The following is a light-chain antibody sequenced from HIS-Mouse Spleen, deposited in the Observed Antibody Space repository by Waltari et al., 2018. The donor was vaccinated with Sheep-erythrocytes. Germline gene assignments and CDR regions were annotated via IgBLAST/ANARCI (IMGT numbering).Light chain of an antibody. CDR3: CSYAGSYNHV. CDR2: DAS. V-gene: IGLV2-11*01. Sequence: QSALTQPRSVSGSPGQSVTISCTGTSSDVGGYNYVSWYQQHQGKAPKLMIYDASKRPSGVPDRFSGSKSGNTASLTISGLQAEDEADYYCCSYAGSYNHVFATGTKVTVL. CDR1: SSDVGGYNY. J-gene: IGLJ1*01.